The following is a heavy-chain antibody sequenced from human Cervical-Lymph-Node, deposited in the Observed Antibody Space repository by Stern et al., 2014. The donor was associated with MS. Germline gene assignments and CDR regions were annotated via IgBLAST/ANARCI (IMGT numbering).Heavy chain of an antibody. V-gene: IGHV3-9*01. CDR1: GFTFDEYA. J-gene: IGHJ4*02. Sequence: QLVESGGGLVQPGRSLRLSCAASGFTFDEYAMHWVRQVPGKGLEWVSGINWNNNDIGYADSVKGRFTISRDNSKNSLYLEMNSLRPEDTALYYCVKDLYAPFIYAFDYWGQGILVTVSS. CDR3: VKDLYAPFIYAFDY. D-gene: IGHD3-10*01. CDR2: INWNNNDI.